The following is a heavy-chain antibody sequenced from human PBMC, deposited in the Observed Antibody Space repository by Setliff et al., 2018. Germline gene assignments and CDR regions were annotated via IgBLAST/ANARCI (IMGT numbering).Heavy chain of an antibody. Sequence: PGGSLRLSCAASGLTFNSYAISWVRQAQGKGLEWVSPVSVSGDNTYSTDSVKGRFTTSRDNSKNTVSLQMSSLRTEDTAIYFCAGQGPIFGSGLIPGFDQWGQGTMVTVSA. V-gene: IGHV3-23*01. CDR2: VSVSGDNT. J-gene: IGHJ4*02. CDR1: GLTFNSYA. D-gene: IGHD3-3*01. CDR3: AGQGPIFGSGLIPGFDQ.